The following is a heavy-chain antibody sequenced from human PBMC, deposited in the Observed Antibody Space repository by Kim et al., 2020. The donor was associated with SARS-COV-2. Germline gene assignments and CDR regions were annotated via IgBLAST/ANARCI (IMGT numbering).Heavy chain of an antibody. D-gene: IGHD3-10*01. Sequence: VKGRFTISRDNAKNTLYLQMNSLRAEDTAVYYCARGIVLQLYYYYYGMDVWGQGTTVTVSS. CDR3: ARGIVLQLYYYYYGMDV. J-gene: IGHJ6*02. V-gene: IGHV3-74*01.